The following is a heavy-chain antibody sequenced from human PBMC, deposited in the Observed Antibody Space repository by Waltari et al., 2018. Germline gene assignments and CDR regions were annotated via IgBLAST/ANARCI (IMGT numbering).Heavy chain of an antibody. CDR3: ARGAHPQPGIAASEY. CDR2: IYTSGST. D-gene: IGHD6-13*01. Sequence: QVQLQESGPGLVKPSQTLSLTCTVSGGSISSGSYYWSWIRQPAGKGLEWIGYIYTSGSTNYNPSLKSRVTISVDTSKNQFSLKLSSVTAADTAVYYCARGAHPQPGIAASEYWGQGTLVTVSS. CDR1: GGSISSGSYY. J-gene: IGHJ4*02. V-gene: IGHV4-61*09.